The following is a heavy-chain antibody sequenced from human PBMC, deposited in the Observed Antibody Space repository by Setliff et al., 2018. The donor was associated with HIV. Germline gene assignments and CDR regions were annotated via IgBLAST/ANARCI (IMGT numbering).Heavy chain of an antibody. CDR1: GFAFRVXX. CDR3: AKDKGSSGWSA. J-gene: IGHJ5*02. D-gene: IGHD6-19*01. Sequence: PGGSLRLSCAASGFAFRVXXXGWVRQAPGKGLEWVSAISDSGGGTYYADSVKGRFTVSRDNSKYTLYLQMNSLRVEDTAVYYCAKDKGSSGWSAWGQGTLVTVSS. V-gene: IGHV3-23*01. CDR2: ISDSGGGT.